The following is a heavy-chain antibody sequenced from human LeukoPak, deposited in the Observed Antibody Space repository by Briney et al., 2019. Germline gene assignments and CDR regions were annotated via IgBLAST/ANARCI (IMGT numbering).Heavy chain of an antibody. CDR1: GFTFSDYY. Sequence: GGSLRLSCAVSGFTFSDYYMSWIRQAPGKGLEGVSYISSSSSYTNYADSVKGRFTISRDNAKNSLYLQMNSLRAEDTAVYYCARTNYDILTGPFYGMDVWGKGTTVTVSS. V-gene: IGHV3-11*06. J-gene: IGHJ6*04. CDR2: ISSSSSYT. CDR3: ARTNYDILTGPFYGMDV. D-gene: IGHD3-9*01.